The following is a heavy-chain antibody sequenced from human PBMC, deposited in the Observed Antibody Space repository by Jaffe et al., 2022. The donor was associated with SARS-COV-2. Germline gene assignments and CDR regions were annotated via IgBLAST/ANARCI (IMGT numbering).Heavy chain of an antibody. J-gene: IGHJ6*02. V-gene: IGHV4-59*01. CDR1: GGSISSYY. CDR2: IYYSGST. Sequence: QVQLQESGPGLVKPSETLSLTCTVSGGSISSYYWSWIRQPPGKGLEWIGYIYYSGSTNYNPSLKSRVTISVDTSKNQFSLKLSSVTAADTAVYYCARDLQFLGMDVWGQGTTVTVSS. CDR3: ARDLQFLGMDV.